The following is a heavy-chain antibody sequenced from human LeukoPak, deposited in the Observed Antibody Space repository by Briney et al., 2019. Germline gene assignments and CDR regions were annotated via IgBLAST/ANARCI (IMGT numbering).Heavy chain of an antibody. CDR1: GFTFSSYS. J-gene: IGHJ3*02. CDR3: ARDSYYDSSGVSFDI. V-gene: IGHV3-21*01. Sequence: GGSLRLSHAASGFTFSSYSMNWVRQAQGKGLEWVSSISSSSSYIYYADSVKGRFTISRDNAKNSLYLQMNSLRAEDTAVYYCARDSYYDSSGVSFDIWGQGTMVTVSS. CDR2: ISSSSSYI. D-gene: IGHD3-22*01.